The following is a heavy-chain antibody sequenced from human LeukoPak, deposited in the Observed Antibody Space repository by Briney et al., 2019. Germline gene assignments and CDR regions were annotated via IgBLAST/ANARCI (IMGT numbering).Heavy chain of an antibody. CDR1: GFTFSCYA. CDR3: AKAPFLRWFDP. D-gene: IGHD3-16*01. Sequence: GGSLRLSCAASGFTFSCYAMSWVLQAPGKGLEWVSAISGSGGSTYYADSVKGRFTISRDNSKNTLYLQMNSLRAEDTAVYYCAKAPFLRWFDPWGQGTLVTVSS. V-gene: IGHV3-23*01. J-gene: IGHJ5*02. CDR2: ISGSGGST.